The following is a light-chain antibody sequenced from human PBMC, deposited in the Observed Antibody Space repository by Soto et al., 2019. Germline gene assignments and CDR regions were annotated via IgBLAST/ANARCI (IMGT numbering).Light chain of an antibody. J-gene: IGKJ1*01. CDR3: QQYNSYSPT. V-gene: IGKV1-5*01. CDR2: DAS. CDR1: QSISSW. Sequence: DIQMTQSRTTLSASVGYRFTITCRASQSISSWLAWYQQKPGKAPKILIYDASSLESGVPSRFSGSGYGTEFTLTISSLQTDDFATYYCQQYNSYSPTFGQGTKVDIK.